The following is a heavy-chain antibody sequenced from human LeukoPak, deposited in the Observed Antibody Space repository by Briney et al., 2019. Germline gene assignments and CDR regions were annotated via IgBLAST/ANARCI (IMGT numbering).Heavy chain of an antibody. Sequence: SGPTLVNPTQTLTLTCTFSGLSLSTSGVGVGWIRQPPAKALEWLGLIYWHGGQRYTPSLRTRLTIARDTSNNQVVLTLTNVDPLDTATYYCVHQHNLPAADAWGQGILVTVSS. V-gene: IGHV2-5*01. CDR3: VHQHNLPAADA. D-gene: IGHD6-13*01. CDR2: IYWHGGQ. J-gene: IGHJ4*02. CDR1: GLSLSTSGVG.